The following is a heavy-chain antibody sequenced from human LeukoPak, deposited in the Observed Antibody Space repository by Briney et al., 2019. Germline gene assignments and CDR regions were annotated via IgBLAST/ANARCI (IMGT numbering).Heavy chain of an antibody. J-gene: IGHJ5*02. D-gene: IGHD6-13*01. Sequence: GGSLRLSCAASGFTFSSYWMSWVRQAPGKGLECVANIKQDGSEKYYVDSVKGRFTISRDNAKNSLYLQMNSLRAEDTAVYYCAKLTGYSSSWYTPNWFDPWGQGTLVTVSS. CDR2: IKQDGSEK. CDR1: GFTFSSYW. V-gene: IGHV3-7*03. CDR3: AKLTGYSSSWYTPNWFDP.